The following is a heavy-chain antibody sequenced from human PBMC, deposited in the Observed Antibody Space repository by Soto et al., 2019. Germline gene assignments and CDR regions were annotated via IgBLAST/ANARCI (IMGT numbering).Heavy chain of an antibody. J-gene: IGHJ3*02. CDR2: ISWNSGSI. CDR1: GFTFDDYA. V-gene: IGHV3-9*01. D-gene: IGHD3-16*02. Sequence: PGGSLRLSCAASGFTFDDYAMHWVRKAPGKGLEWVSGISWNSGSIGYADSVKARFTISRDNAKNSLYPQMNSLRAEDTALYYCAKGRGSYLWSCGFDTWGQGTMVTVSS. CDR3: AKGRGSYLWSCGFDT.